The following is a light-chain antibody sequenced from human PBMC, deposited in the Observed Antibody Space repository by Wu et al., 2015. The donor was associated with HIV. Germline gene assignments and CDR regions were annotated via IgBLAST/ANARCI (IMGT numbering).Light chain of an antibody. CDR1: QGISNF. Sequence: DIQMTQSPSSLSASVGDRVTITCRASQGISNFLAWYQQKPGKPPKVLIYAASTLQSGVPSRFSGSGSGTDFTLTISRLEPEDFAVYYCQQYGSSLTWTFGQRDEGGNQ. V-gene: IGKV1-27*01. J-gene: IGKJ1*01. CDR2: AAS. CDR3: QQYGSSLTWT.